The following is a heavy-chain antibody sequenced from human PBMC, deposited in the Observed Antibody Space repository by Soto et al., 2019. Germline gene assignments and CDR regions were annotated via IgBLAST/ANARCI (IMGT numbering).Heavy chain of an antibody. CDR1: GFTFSDYY. Sequence: PGGSLRLSCAASGFTFSDYYMSWIRQAPGKGLEWVGRIKSKTDGGTTDYAAPVKGRFTISRDDSKNTLYLQMNSLKTEDTAVYYCTTEWIADYGGKEWFYYYYGMDVWGQGTTVTVSS. D-gene: IGHD4-17*01. V-gene: IGHV3-15*01. CDR2: IKSKTDGGTT. J-gene: IGHJ6*02. CDR3: TTEWIADYGGKEWFYYYYGMDV.